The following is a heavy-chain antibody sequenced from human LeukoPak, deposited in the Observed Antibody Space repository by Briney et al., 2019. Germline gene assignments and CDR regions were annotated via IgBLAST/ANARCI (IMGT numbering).Heavy chain of an antibody. Sequence: SETLSLTCAVYGGSFSGYYWSWIRQPPGKGLEWIGEINHSGSTNYNPSLKSRVTISVDTSKNQFSLKLSSVTAADTAVYYCARDRRSIAVSGTFDYWGQGTLVTVSS. V-gene: IGHV4-34*01. CDR3: ARDRRSIAVSGTFDY. D-gene: IGHD6-19*01. CDR2: INHSGST. J-gene: IGHJ4*02. CDR1: GGSFSGYY.